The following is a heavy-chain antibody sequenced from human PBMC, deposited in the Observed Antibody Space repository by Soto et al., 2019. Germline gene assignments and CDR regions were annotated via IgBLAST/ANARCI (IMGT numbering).Heavy chain of an antibody. CDR1: GGTFSSYA. Sequence: QVQLVQSGAEVKKPGSSVKVSCKASGGTFSSYAISCVRQAPGQGLEWMGGIIPIFGTADYAQKFQGRVTITADESTSTAYVELSSLRSDGTAVYYCAKNPQNYYYGMDVWGQGTTVTVSS. CDR3: AKNPQNYYYGMDV. V-gene: IGHV1-69*12. J-gene: IGHJ6*02. CDR2: IIPIFGTA.